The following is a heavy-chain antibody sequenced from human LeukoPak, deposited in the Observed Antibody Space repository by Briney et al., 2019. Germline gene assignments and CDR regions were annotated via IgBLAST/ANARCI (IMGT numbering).Heavy chain of an antibody. CDR2: ISSTGGTT. D-gene: IGHD6-19*01. V-gene: IGHV3-23*01. Sequence: GGTLRLSCAASGITFSSYGMSWVRQAPGKGLEWVSSISSTGGTTYYADSVKGRFTISRGNTKNSLYLQMDTLRAEDTAVYYCARVGKNGWDSDHWGQGTLVTVSS. J-gene: IGHJ4*02. CDR3: ARVGKNGWDSDH. CDR1: GITFSSYG.